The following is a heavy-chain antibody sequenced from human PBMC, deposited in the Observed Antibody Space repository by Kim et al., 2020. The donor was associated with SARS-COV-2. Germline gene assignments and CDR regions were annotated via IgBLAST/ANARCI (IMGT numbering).Heavy chain of an antibody. Sequence: ASVKVSCKTSGYTFTSYALNWVRQAPGQGLEWMGWITPYNGNTNYPQKVHGRVTMTTYTSTTTGYMELTSLTSDDTAVYYCATGRGYSYGLDYWGQGTLVTVSS. J-gene: IGHJ4*02. V-gene: IGHV1-18*01. CDR1: GYTFTSYA. D-gene: IGHD5-18*01. CDR3: ATGRGYSYGLDY. CDR2: ITPYNGNT.